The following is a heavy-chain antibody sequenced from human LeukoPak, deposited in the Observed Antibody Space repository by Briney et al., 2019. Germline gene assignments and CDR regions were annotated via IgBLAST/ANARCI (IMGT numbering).Heavy chain of an antibody. CDR3: AKGVVAFYAFDI. D-gene: IGHD2-2*01. CDR2: IRYDGSNK. V-gene: IGHV3-30*02. CDR1: GFTFSNYW. J-gene: IGHJ3*02. Sequence: GGSLRLSCAASGFTFSNYWMHWVRQAPGKGLEWVAFIRYDGSNKYYADSVKGRFTISRDNSKNTLYLQMSSLRAEDTAVYYCAKGVVAFYAFDIWGQGTMVTVSS.